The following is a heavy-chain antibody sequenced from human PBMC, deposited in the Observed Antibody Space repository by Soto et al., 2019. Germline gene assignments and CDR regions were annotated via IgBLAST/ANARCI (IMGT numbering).Heavy chain of an antibody. D-gene: IGHD1-1*01. CDR3: AHRAATTDSYYFDY. CDR1: GFSLSTSGVG. CDR2: IYWDDDK. Sequence: QITLKESGPTLVRPSQTLTLTCTFSGFSLSTSGVGVGWIRQPPGKALEWLALIYWDDDKRYRPSLKSRLTITKDTSKNQVVLTLTNVDPVDTATYSCAHRAATTDSYYFDYWGQGTLITVSS. V-gene: IGHV2-5*02. J-gene: IGHJ4*02.